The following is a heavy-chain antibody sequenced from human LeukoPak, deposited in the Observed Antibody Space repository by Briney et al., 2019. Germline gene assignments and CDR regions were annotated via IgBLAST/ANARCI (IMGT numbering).Heavy chain of an antibody. CDR2: IKQDGSEK. CDR3: ARSLPTANFDY. J-gene: IGHJ4*02. D-gene: IGHD1-26*01. V-gene: IGHV3-7*01. Sequence: GGSLRLSCAASGFTFSSYWMSWVRQAPGKGLEWVANIKQDGSEKYYVDSVKGRFTISRDNAKNSPYLQMNSLRAEDTAVYYCARSLPTANFDYWGQGTLVTVSS. CDR1: GFTFSSYW.